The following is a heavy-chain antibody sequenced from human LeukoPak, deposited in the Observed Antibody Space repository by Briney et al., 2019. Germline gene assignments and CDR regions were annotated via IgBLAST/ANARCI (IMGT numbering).Heavy chain of an antibody. CDR3: ARRLDSSGSHFDY. Sequence: PGGSLRLSCAASGFTFSSYSMNWVRQAPGKGLEWVSFITSSSNYIYYADSVKGRFTTSRDNAKNSLYLQMNSLRAEDTAVYYCARRLDSSGSHFDYWGRGTLVTVSS. CDR1: GFTFSSYS. CDR2: ITSSSNYI. D-gene: IGHD3-22*01. V-gene: IGHV3-21*01. J-gene: IGHJ4*02.